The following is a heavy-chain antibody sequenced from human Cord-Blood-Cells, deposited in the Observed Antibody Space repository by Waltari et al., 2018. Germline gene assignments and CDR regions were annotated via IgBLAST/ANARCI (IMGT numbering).Heavy chain of an antibody. J-gene: IGHJ4*02. Sequence: QVQLVQSGAEVKKPGASVKVSCKASGYTFTRYGLRRVRTAPGPGLEWMGWISAYNGNTNYAQKLQGRVTMTTDTSTSTAYMELRSLRSDDTAVYYCARDGRGYCSSTSCYTFDYWGQGTLVTVSS. CDR1: GYTFTRYG. V-gene: IGHV1-18*04. D-gene: IGHD2-2*02. CDR2: ISAYNGNT. CDR3: ARDGRGYCSSTSCYTFDY.